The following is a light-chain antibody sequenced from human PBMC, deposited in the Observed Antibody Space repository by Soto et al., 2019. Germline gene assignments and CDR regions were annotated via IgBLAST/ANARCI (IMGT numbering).Light chain of an antibody. CDR1: QSVSSSY. J-gene: IGKJ1*01. V-gene: IGKV3-20*01. Sequence: EIVLTQSPGTLSLSPGERATLSCRASQSVSSSYLGWYQQKPGQAPRLLIYGASSRSTGIPDRFSGSGSGTDLTLTISRLEPEDFAVYYCQQYGRSLRTFGQGTKVEIK. CDR3: QQYGRSLRT. CDR2: GAS.